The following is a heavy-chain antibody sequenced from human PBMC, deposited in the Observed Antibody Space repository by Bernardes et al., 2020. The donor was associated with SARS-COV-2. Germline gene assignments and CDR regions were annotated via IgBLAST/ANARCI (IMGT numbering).Heavy chain of an antibody. CDR1: GFTFSSYG. CDR3: ARGTAVAGLIYYFDY. J-gene: IGHJ4*02. CDR2: IGTAGDT. V-gene: IGHV3-13*01. Sequence: GGSLRLSCAASGFTFSSYGMHWVRQAPGKGLEWVSAIGTAGDTYYPGSVKGRFTISRENAKNSLYLQMNSLRAGDTAVYYCARGTAVAGLIYYFDYWGQGTLVTVSS. D-gene: IGHD6-19*01.